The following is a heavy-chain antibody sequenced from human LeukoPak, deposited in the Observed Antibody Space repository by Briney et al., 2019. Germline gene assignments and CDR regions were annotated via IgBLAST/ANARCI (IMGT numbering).Heavy chain of an antibody. J-gene: IGHJ4*02. Sequence: GESLKISCKGSGYSFTSYWITWVRQVPGKGLEWMGNIDPSDSYTNYSPSFQGHVTISANKFISTAYLQWSSLKASDTAIYYCARHRTGFSSGWYDYWGQGTLVTVSA. CDR1: GYSFTSYW. CDR3: ARHRTGFSSGWYDY. V-gene: IGHV5-10-1*01. CDR2: IDPSDSYT. D-gene: IGHD6-19*01.